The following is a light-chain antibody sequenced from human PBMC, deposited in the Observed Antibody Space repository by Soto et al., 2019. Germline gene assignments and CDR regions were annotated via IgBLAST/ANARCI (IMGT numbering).Light chain of an antibody. J-gene: IGKJ1*01. CDR3: QQYNSYPWT. V-gene: IGKV1-5*03. Sequence: DIQMTQSPSTLSASVGDRVTITCRASRSISSWLAWYQQRPGKAPNLLIYKASSLESGVPSRFSGSGSWTEFSLPISSLQPDDFSTYYCQQYNSYPWTFGQGTKVEIK. CDR2: KAS. CDR1: RSISSW.